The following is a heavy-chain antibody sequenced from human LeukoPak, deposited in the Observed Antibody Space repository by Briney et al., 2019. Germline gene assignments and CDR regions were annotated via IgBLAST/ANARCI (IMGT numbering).Heavy chain of an antibody. J-gene: IGHJ5*02. CDR3: ARRVVVPAAIVDWFDP. CDR1: GYTFTSYA. V-gene: IGHV1-3*01. CDR2: INAGNGNT. D-gene: IGHD2-2*01. Sequence: ASVKVSCKASGYTFTSYAMHRVRQAPGQRLEWMGWINAGNGNTKYSQKFQGRVTITRDTSASTAYMELSSLRSEDTAVYYCARRVVVPAAIVDWFDPWGQGTLVTVSS.